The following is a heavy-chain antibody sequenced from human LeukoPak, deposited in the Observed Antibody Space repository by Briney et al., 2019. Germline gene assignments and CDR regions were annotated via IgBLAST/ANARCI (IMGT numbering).Heavy chain of an antibody. CDR2: IWYDGSNK. CDR3: AVEYNSSPYAFDI. V-gene: IGHV3-33*01. D-gene: IGHD2/OR15-2a*01. CDR1: GFTFSSYG. J-gene: IGHJ3*02. Sequence: GGSLRLSCEASGFTFSSYGMHWVRQAPGKELERVAVIWYDGSNKYYADSVKGRFTISRDNSKNTLYLQMNSLRVEDTAVYYCAVEYNSSPYAFDIWGQGTKVTVSS.